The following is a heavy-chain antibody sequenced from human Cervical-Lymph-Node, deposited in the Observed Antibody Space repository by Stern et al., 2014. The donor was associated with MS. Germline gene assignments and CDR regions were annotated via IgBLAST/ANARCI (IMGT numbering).Heavy chain of an antibody. CDR3: AREAVAADNNWFDP. V-gene: IGHV4-61*02. Sequence: QVQLVQSGPGLVKPSQTLSLSCTVSGGSITSGTYYWSWIRQPAGKGLEWIGRIYTSGNTVYNPSLKSRLTISVDTSKNQYSLKWSCVTAADTAVYYCAREAVAADNNWFDPWGQGTLVAVSS. J-gene: IGHJ5*02. CDR2: IYTSGNT. D-gene: IGHD6-19*01. CDR1: GGSITSGTYY.